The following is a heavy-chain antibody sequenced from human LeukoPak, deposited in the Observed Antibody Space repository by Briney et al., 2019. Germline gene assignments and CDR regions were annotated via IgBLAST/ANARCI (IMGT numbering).Heavy chain of an antibody. V-gene: IGHV1-2*02. D-gene: IGHD2-15*01. J-gene: IGHJ5*02. CDR2: INPKSGAT. CDR3: ARSPRYCSGGSCQKVWFDP. CDR1: GYTFTDYF. Sequence: ASVKVSCKASGYTFTDYFVHWVRQAPEQGLEWMGWINPKSGATNSAQKFQGRVTVTRDTSISTAYMELSRLRSDDTAVYYCARSPRYCSGGSCQKVWFDPWGQGTLVTVSS.